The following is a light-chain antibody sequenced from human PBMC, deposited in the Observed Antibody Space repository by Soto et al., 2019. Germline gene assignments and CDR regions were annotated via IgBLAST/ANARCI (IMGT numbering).Light chain of an antibody. CDR3: QTSDKWPL. V-gene: IGKV3-15*01. Sequence: IDLTQSPSSLSVSPGERATLSCRASQGIGINLAWYQQQPGQAPRVVIYGASTRATGIPARFSGSGSGTEFTLTISSLQSEDLAVYFCQTSDKWPLFGQRTRLEI. CDR2: GAS. CDR1: QGIGIN. J-gene: IGKJ5*01.